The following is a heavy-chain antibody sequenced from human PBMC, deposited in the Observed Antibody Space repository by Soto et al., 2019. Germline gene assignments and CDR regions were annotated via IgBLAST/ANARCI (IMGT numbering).Heavy chain of an antibody. J-gene: IGHJ4*02. Sequence: QLQLQESGPGLVKPSETLSLTCTVSGGSISSSSYYWGWIRQPPGKGLEWIGSIYYSGTTYYNPSLKSRVTISVDTSKNHFSLKVRSVTAADTAVYYCATHGTVVTPPYYWGQGTLVTVSS. D-gene: IGHD2-21*02. CDR1: GGSISSSSYY. CDR2: IYYSGTT. CDR3: ATHGTVVTPPYY. V-gene: IGHV4-39*01.